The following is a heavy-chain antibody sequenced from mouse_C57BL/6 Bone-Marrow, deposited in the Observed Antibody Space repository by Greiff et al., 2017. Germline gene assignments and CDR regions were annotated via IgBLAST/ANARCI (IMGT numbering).Heavy chain of an antibody. D-gene: IGHD2-4*01. J-gene: IGHJ2*01. V-gene: IGHV1-55*01. Sequence: QVQLQQPGAELVKPGASVKMSCKASGYTFTSYWITWVKQRPGQGLEWIGDIYPGSGSTNYNEKFKSKATLTVDTSSRTAYMQLSSLTSEDSAVYYCAKYDYDGTDFDYWVQGTTLTVSS. CDR1: GYTFTSYW. CDR3: AKYDYDGTDFDY. CDR2: IYPGSGST.